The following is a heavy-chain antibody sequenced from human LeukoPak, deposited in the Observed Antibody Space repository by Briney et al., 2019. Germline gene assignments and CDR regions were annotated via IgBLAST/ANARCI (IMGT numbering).Heavy chain of an antibody. CDR1: GFTFSSYG. CDR3: ARDLLLWFGELLTTPSDAFDI. CDR2: IWYDGSNK. V-gene: IGHV3-33*01. Sequence: GGSLRLSCAASGFTFSSYGMHWVRQAPGKGLEWVAVIWYDGSNKYYADSVKGRFTISRDNSKNTLYLQMNSLRVEDTAVYYCARDLLLWFGELLTTPSDAFDIWGQGTMVTVSS. J-gene: IGHJ3*02. D-gene: IGHD3-10*01.